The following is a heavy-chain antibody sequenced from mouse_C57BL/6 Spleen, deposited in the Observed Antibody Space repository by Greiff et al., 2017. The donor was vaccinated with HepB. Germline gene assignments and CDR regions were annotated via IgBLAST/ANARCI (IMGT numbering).Heavy chain of an antibody. CDR3: ARRSYDSNYDWYFDG. Sequence: QVHLQQPGAELVKPGASVKMSCKASGYTFTSYWITWVKQRPGQGLEWIGDIYPGSGSTNYNEKFKSKATLTVDTSSSTAYMQLSSLTSEDSAVYYCARRSYDSNYDWYFDGWGTGTTVAV. CDR1: GYTFTSYW. V-gene: IGHV1-55*01. D-gene: IGHD2-5*01. J-gene: IGHJ1*03. CDR2: IYPGSGST.